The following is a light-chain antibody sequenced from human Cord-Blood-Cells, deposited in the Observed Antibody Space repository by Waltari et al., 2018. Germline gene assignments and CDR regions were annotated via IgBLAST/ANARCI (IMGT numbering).Light chain of an antibody. CDR2: QDS. V-gene: IGLV3-1*01. J-gene: IGLJ2*01. CDR1: PLGAQS. Sequence: SYELPQPPSASVSPGQTASIPCSGAPLGAQSACWYHQTPGQSPVLVIYQDSQRPSGIPERFSGSNSGNTATLTISGTQAMDEADYYCQAWDSSTAVFGGGTKLTVL. CDR3: QAWDSSTAV.